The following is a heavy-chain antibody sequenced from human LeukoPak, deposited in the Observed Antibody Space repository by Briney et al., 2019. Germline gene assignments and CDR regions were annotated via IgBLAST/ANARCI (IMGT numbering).Heavy chain of an antibody. CDR2: INSDATST. D-gene: IGHD6-13*01. CDR1: GFTFSNYW. J-gene: IGHJ4*02. Sequence: GGSLRLSCVASGFTFSNYWMHWVRQPPGKGLVWVSRINSDATSTSYADSVRGRFTISRDDAKNTMYLQMNSLRAEDTAMYYCVRGSPGYSSSWHAYWGQGTLATVSS. CDR3: VRGSPGYSSSWHAY. V-gene: IGHV3-74*01.